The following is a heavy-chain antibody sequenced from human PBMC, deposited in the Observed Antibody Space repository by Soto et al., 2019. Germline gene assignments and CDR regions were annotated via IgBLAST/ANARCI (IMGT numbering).Heavy chain of an antibody. V-gene: IGHV4-4*07. J-gene: IGHJ1*01. CDR1: GAYISDFS. CDR3: ARESGENWTYEAH. D-gene: IGHD1-7*01. Sequence: QVQQLESGPGLVKPWDTLSLTCTVSGAYISDFSWSWIRQPAGKGLEWIGRITVNGNTQYNPSFRSRVTMLMDTSRNQFSLNLQSATAADTALYYCARESGENWTYEAHWGQGTLVTVSS. CDR2: ITVNGNT.